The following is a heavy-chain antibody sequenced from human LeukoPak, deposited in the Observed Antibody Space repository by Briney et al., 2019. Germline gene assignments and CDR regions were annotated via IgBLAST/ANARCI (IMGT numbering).Heavy chain of an antibody. CDR2: INHSGST. D-gene: IGHD3-10*01. V-gene: IGHV4-34*01. CDR1: GGSFSGYY. CDR3: ARDPGLWFGDRKRFDP. Sequence: PSETLSLTCAVYGGSFSGYYWSWIRQPPGKGLDWIGEINHSGSTNYNPSLKSRVTISVDTSKNQFSLKLSSVTAADTAVYYCARDPGLWFGDRKRFDPWGQGTLVTASS. J-gene: IGHJ5*02.